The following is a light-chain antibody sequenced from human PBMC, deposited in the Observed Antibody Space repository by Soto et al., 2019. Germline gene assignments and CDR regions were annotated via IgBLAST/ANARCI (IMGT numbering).Light chain of an antibody. Sequence: EIVLTQSPATLSLSPWERATLSCRASQTVTSNFLAWHQQKPGQTPRLLIYGASSRATGIPDRFSGSGSGTDVTLTISRREPDEVSVEYCQQHCATPITFGQGTRLEIK. CDR2: GAS. CDR3: QQHCATPIT. J-gene: IGKJ5*01. CDR1: QTVTSNF. V-gene: IGKV3-20*01.